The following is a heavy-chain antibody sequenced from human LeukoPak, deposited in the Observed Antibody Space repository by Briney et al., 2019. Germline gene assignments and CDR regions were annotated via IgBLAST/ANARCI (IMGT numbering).Heavy chain of an antibody. D-gene: IGHD1-26*01. J-gene: IGHJ4*02. CDR3: ARQGEWELLYYFDY. V-gene: IGHV4-30-4*01. CDR2: IYYSGST. Sequence: PSETLSLTCTVSGGSISSGDYYWSWIRQPPGKGLEWIGYIYYSGSTYYNPSLKSRVTISVDTSKNQFSLKLSSVTAADTAVYYCARQGEWELLYYFDYWGQGILVTVSS. CDR1: GGSISSGDYY.